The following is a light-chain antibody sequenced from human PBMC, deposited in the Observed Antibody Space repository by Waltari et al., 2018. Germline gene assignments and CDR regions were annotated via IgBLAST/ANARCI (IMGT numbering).Light chain of an antibody. CDR2: SNN. CDR3: AACDDSLNGRWV. Sequence: QSVLTQPPSASGTPGQRVTISCSGSSSNIGSNTVNWYQQLPGTAPKLLMYSNNQRPSVCPYRFSCSKSGTSASLVISGLQSEDEADYYFAACDDSLNGRWVFGGGTKLTVL. J-gene: IGLJ3*02. V-gene: IGLV1-44*01. CDR1: SSNIGSNT.